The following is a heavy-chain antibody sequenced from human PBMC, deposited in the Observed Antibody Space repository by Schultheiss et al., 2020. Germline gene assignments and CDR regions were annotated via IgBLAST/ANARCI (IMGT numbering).Heavy chain of an antibody. Sequence: GESLKISCAASGFTFSSYWMSWVRQAPGKGLEWVANIKQDGSEKYYVDSVKGRFTISRDNSKNTLYLQMNSLRAEDTAVYYCARRDYGDSNRYWYFDLWGRGTLVTVSS. CDR1: GFTFSSYW. D-gene: IGHD4-17*01. J-gene: IGHJ2*01. V-gene: IGHV3-7*01. CDR3: ARRDYGDSNRYWYFDL. CDR2: IKQDGSEK.